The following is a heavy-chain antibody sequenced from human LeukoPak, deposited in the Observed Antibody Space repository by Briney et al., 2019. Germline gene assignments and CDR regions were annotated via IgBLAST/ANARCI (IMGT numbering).Heavy chain of an antibody. V-gene: IGHV4-39*01. J-gene: IGHJ4*02. CDR3: ARGLN. Sequence: SETLFLTCSVSGDSISGSGYYWGWIRQPPGKGLEWIGSIYYSGSTYYNPSLKSRVTISVDTSKNQFSLKLSSVTAADTALYYCARGLNWGQGTLVTVSS. CDR2: IYYSGST. CDR1: GDSISGSGYY.